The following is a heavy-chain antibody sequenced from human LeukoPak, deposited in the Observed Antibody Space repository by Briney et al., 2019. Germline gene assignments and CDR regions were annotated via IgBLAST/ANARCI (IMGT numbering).Heavy chain of an antibody. CDR1: GFTFGSYA. J-gene: IGHJ4*02. CDR3: AKVNIVVVHFDY. CDR2: ISGSGGST. V-gene: IGHV3-23*01. Sequence: GGSLRLSCAASGFTFGSYAMSWVRQAPGKGLEWVSAISGSGGSTYYADSVKGRFTISRDNSKNTLYLQMNSLRAEDTAVYYCAKVNIVVVHFDYWGQGTLVTVSS. D-gene: IGHD2-2*01.